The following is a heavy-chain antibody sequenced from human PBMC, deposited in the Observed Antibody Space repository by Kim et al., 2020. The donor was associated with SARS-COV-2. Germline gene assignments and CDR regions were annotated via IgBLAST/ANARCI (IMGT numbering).Heavy chain of an antibody. CDR3: ARDTRNVGSGLGGLDV. CDR2: IYYTGST. D-gene: IGHD3-10*01. J-gene: IGHJ6*02. V-gene: IGHV4-31*03. Sequence: SETLSLTCSVSGDSISSGGYFWGWIRQHPEKGLEWIGYIYYTGSTYYNPSLQSRATVRVDTSKNQISLQLTSVTAADTAVYFCARDTRNVGSGLGGLDVWGPGTTVTVSS. CDR1: GDSISSGGYF.